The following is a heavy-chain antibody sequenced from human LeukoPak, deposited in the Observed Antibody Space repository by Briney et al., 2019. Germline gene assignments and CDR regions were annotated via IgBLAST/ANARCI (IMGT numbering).Heavy chain of an antibody. D-gene: IGHD4-23*01. V-gene: IGHV4-59*01. CDR2: THYSGNT. Sequence: PSETLSLTCTVSGGSISNYYWTWMRQSPGKGLEWIGYTHYSGNTNYNPSLKSRVAISIDTSKNQFSLKLSSVTAADTAVYYCARGYYGGNQLFDYWGQGTLVTVSS. CDR1: GGSISNYY. J-gene: IGHJ4*02. CDR3: ARGYYGGNQLFDY.